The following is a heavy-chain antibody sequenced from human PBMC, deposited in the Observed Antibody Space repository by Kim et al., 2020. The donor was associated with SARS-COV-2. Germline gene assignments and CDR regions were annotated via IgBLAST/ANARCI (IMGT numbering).Heavy chain of an antibody. CDR1: GGTFSSYA. Sequence: SVKVSCKASGGTFSSYAISWVRQAPGQGLEWMGGIIPIFCTANYAQKFQGRVTITADESTSTAYMELSSLRSEDTAVYYCARTTRGSNYYDSSGYGYWGQGTLVTVSS. J-gene: IGHJ4*02. V-gene: IGHV1-69*13. D-gene: IGHD3-22*01. CDR3: ARTTRGSNYYDSSGYGY. CDR2: IIPIFCTA.